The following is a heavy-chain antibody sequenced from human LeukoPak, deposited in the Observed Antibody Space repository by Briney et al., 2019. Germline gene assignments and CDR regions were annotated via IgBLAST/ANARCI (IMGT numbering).Heavy chain of an antibody. V-gene: IGHV4-34*01. CDR1: GGSFSGYY. CDR2: INHSGST. Sequence: SETLSLTFAVYGGSFSGYYWSWIRQPPGKGLEWIGEINHSGSTNYNPSLKSRVTISVDTSKNQFSLKLSSVTAADTAVYYCARGVVAARIGLGWFDPWGQGTLVTVSS. CDR3: ARGVVAARIGLGWFDP. J-gene: IGHJ5*02. D-gene: IGHD6-6*01.